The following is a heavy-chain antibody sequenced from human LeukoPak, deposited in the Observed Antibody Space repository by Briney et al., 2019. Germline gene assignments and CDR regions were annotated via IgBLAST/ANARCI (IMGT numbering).Heavy chain of an antibody. Sequence: GESLKISCKGSGYSFTSYWIGWVRQMPGKGLEWMGIIYPGDSDTRYSPSFQGQVTISADKSISTAYLQWSSLKASDTAMYYCAKPPYYFGGGIYPPPYFDYWARGPLVTVPS. CDR2: IYPGDSDT. V-gene: IGHV5-51*01. CDR1: GYSFTSYW. D-gene: IGHD3-10*01. CDR3: AKPPYYFGGGIYPPPYFDY. J-gene: IGHJ4*02.